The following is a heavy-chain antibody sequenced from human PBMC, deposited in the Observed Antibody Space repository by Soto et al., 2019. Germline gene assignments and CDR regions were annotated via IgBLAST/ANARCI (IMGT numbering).Heavy chain of an antibody. Sequence: SETLSLTCTVSGGSISSGDYYWSWIRQPPGKGLEWIGYIYYSGSTYYNPSLKSRVTISVDTSKNQFSLKLSSVTAADTAVYYCARDFRLGMGYFDYWGQGTLVPVSS. CDR2: IYYSGST. D-gene: IGHD7-27*01. CDR3: ARDFRLGMGYFDY. CDR1: GGSISSGDYY. J-gene: IGHJ4*02. V-gene: IGHV4-30-4*01.